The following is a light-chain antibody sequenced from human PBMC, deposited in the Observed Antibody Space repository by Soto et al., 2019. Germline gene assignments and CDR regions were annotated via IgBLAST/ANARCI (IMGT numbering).Light chain of an antibody. CDR3: QQYDNWPPTT. CDR1: QSIDNK. Sequence: EIMMTQSPATLSVSPGERATLSCRASQSIDNKLAWYQQKPGQAPRLLIYGASARATGTPARFSGSGSGTEFTLTISSLQSEDFAVYYCQQYDNWPPTTFGPGT. J-gene: IGKJ1*01. V-gene: IGKV3-15*01. CDR2: GAS.